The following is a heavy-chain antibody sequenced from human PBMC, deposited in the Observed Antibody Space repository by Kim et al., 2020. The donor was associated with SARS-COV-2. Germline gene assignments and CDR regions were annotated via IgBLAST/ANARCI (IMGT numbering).Heavy chain of an antibody. CDR3: ARRGYSGYAKHWYFDL. CDR2: IYPGDSDT. D-gene: IGHD5-12*01. Sequence: GESLKISCKGSGYSFTSYWIGWVRQMPGKGLEWMGIIYPGDSDTRYSPSFQGQVTISADKSISTAYLQWSSLKASDTAMYYCARRGYSGYAKHWYFDLWGRGTLVTVSA. J-gene: IGHJ2*01. V-gene: IGHV5-51*01. CDR1: GYSFTSYW.